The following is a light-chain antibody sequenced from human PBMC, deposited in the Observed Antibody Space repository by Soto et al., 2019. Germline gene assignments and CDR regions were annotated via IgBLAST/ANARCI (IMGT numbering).Light chain of an antibody. CDR3: HQYNSYF. Sequence: GARVTIACRASQSISRWMAWYQQKPGEAPKLLIYKASTLESGVPSRFSGSGSGTEFTLTISSLQPDDFATYYCHQYNSYFFGQGTKLEIK. CDR2: KAS. J-gene: IGKJ2*01. CDR1: QSISRW. V-gene: IGKV1-5*03.